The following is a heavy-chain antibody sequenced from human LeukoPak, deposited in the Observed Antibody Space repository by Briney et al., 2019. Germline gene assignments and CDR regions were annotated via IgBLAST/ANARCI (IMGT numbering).Heavy chain of an antibody. CDR3: ARDPLGGFGELSNDY. CDR2: ISAYNGNT. Sequence: ASVKVSCKASGYTFTGYYMHWVRQAPGQGLEWMGWISAYNGNTNYAQKLQGRVTMTTDTSTSTAYMDLRSLRSDDTAVYYCARDPLGGFGELSNDYWGQGTLVAVFS. V-gene: IGHV1-18*04. D-gene: IGHD3-10*01. J-gene: IGHJ4*02. CDR1: GYTFTGYY.